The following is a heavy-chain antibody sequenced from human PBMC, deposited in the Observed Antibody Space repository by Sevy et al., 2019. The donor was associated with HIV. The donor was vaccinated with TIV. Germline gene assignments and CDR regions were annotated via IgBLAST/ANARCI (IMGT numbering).Heavy chain of an antibody. CDR2: ISGTDGST. Sequence: GGSLRLSCAASGFTFSTYAMNWVRQAPGKGLEWVSTISGTDGSTYYADSVTGRFTVSRDNSKNTLYLQMNSLRVEDTVVYYCAKDGSGYCSGGGCYQDFDYWGQGTLVTVSS. D-gene: IGHD2-15*01. J-gene: IGHJ4*02. CDR3: AKDGSGYCSGGGCYQDFDY. CDR1: GFTFSTYA. V-gene: IGHV3-23*01.